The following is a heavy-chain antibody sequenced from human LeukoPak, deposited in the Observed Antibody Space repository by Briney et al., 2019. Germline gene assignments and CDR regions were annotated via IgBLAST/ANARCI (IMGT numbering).Heavy chain of an antibody. CDR2: IRYDGSNK. D-gene: IGHD1-14*01. CDR1: GFTFSSYG. Sequence: HSGGSLRLSCAASGFTFSSYGMHWVRQAPGKGLEWVAFIRYDGSNKYYADSVKGRFTISRDNSKNTLYLQMNSLRAEDTAVYYCAKDPGNGDAFDIWGQGTMVTVSS. V-gene: IGHV3-30*02. CDR3: AKDPGNGDAFDI. J-gene: IGHJ3*02.